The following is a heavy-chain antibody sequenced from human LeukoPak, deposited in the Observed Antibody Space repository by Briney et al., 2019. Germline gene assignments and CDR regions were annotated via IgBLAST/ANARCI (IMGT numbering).Heavy chain of an antibody. CDR2: IYTSGST. CDR3: ARESSWYDSSGYYWGSLDY. D-gene: IGHD3-22*01. J-gene: IGHJ4*02. V-gene: IGHV4-4*07. Sequence: PSETLSLTCTVSGGSISSYYWSWIRQPAGKGLEWIGRIYTSGSTNYNPSLKSRVTMSVDTPKNQFSLKLSSVTAADTAVYYCARESSWYDSSGYYWGSLDYWGQGTLVTVSS. CDR1: GGSISSYY.